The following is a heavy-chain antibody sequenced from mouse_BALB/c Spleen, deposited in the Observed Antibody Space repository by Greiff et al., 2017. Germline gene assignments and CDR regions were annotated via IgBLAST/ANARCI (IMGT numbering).Heavy chain of an antibody. CDR2: ISSGGSYT. V-gene: IGHV5-9-3*01. J-gene: IGHJ2*01. CDR1: GFTFSSYA. D-gene: IGHD4-1*01. CDR3: ARQAGTGDFDY. Sequence: EVQLQQSGGGLVQPGGSLKLSCAASGFTFSSYAMSWVRQTPEKRLEWVATISSGGSYTYYPDSVKGRFTISRDNAKNTLYLQMSSLRSEDTAMYYCARQAGTGDFDYWGQGTTLTVSS.